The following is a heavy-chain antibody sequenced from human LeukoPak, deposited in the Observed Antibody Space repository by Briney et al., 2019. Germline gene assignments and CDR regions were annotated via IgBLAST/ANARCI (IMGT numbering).Heavy chain of an antibody. CDR2: ISGGGGTT. J-gene: IGHJ5*02. CDR1: GFTFSNYA. D-gene: IGHD6-13*01. Sequence: GGSLRLSCAASGFTFSNYAMSWVRQAPGKGLEWVSVISGGGGTTYYAESVKGRFTISRDNSNNTLYLQMNSLRADDTAVYYCAKDRYSSSWFNWFDPWGQGTLVTVSS. CDR3: AKDRYSSSWFNWFDP. V-gene: IGHV3-23*01.